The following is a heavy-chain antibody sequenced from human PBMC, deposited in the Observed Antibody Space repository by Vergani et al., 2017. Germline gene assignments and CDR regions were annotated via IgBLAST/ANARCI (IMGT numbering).Heavy chain of an antibody. J-gene: IGHJ4*02. V-gene: IGHV3-33*01. D-gene: IGHD2-2*01. Sequence: QVQLVESGGGVVQPGRSLRLSCAASGFSFSSFGFHWVRQAPGRGLEWVAFIHYDGSHEYYIDSVKGRFTSSRDNSKNTLILQMNGLRAEDTAVYYCARDRGCATISCFFSVAFYYWVLGTLVSVSS. CDR2: IHYDGSHE. CDR3: ARDRGCATISCFFSVAFYY. CDR1: GFSFSSFG.